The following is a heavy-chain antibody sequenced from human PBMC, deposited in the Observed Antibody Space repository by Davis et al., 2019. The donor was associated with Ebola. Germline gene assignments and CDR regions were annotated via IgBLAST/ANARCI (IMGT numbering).Heavy chain of an antibody. J-gene: IGHJ4*02. V-gene: IGHV4-34*01. CDR3: ARDIVGATRTDY. CDR1: GGSISSYY. D-gene: IGHD1-26*01. Sequence: PGGSLRLSCTVSGGSISSYYWSWIRQPPGKGLEWIGEINHSGSTNYNPSLKSRVTISVDTSKNQFSLKLSSVTAADTAVYYCARDIVGATRTDYWGQGTLVTVSS. CDR2: INHSGST.